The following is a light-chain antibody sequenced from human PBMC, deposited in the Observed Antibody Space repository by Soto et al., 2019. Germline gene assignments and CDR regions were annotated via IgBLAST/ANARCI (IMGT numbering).Light chain of an antibody. CDR2: GNS. Sequence: QSVLTQPPAVSGAPGQRVTISCTGSSANIGAGYDVHWYQQLPGTAPKLLIYGNSNRPSGVPDRFSGSKPGTSASLAITGLQADDEADYCCQSYDSSLRVIFGGGTKLTVL. J-gene: IGLJ2*01. CDR3: QSYDSSLRVI. V-gene: IGLV1-40*01. CDR1: SANIGAGYD.